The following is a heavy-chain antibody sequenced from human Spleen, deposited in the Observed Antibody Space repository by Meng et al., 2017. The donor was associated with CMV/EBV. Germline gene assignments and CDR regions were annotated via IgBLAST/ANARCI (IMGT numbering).Heavy chain of an antibody. CDR3: ARDQEGTRIPSPIHYGLDV. Sequence: SCAASGFTFSSYDMNWVRQAPGKGLEWVSVISGSSSYIYYADSVNDRFTVSRDNAKNSVYLRMSGLRVEDTAVYYCARDQEGTRIPSPIHYGLDVWGQGTTVTVSS. V-gene: IGHV3-21*06. J-gene: IGHJ6*02. D-gene: IGHD5-18*01. CDR2: ISGSSSYI. CDR1: GFTFSSYD.